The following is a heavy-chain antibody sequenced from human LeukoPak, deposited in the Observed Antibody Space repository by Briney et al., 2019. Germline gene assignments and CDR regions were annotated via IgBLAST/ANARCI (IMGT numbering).Heavy chain of an antibody. CDR2: IIPIFGTA. CDR1: GGTLSSYA. J-gene: IGHJ3*02. CDR3: ARDRPTYYYDSSGSANAFDI. V-gene: IGHV1-69*05. D-gene: IGHD3-22*01. Sequence: SVKVSCKASGGTLSSYAISWVRQAPGQGLEWMGRIIPIFGTANYAQKFQGRVTITTDESTSTAYMELSSLRSEDTAVYYCARDRPTYYYDSSGSANAFDIWGQGTMVTVSS.